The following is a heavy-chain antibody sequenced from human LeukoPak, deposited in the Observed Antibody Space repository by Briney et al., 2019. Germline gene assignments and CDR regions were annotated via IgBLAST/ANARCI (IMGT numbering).Heavy chain of an antibody. CDR2: INPNSGGT. CDR1: GYTFTGYY. CDR3: ARTSGYDPFDY. J-gene: IGHJ4*02. V-gene: IGHV1-2*02. Sequence: RASVKVSCKASGYTFTGYYMHWVRQTPGQGLEWMGWINPNSGGTNYAQKFQGRVTMTRDTSISTAYMELSRLRSDDTAVYYCARTSGYDPFDYWGQGTLVTVSS. D-gene: IGHD5-12*01.